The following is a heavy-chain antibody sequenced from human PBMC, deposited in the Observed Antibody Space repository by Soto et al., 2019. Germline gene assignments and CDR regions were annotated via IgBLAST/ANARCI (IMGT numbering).Heavy chain of an antibody. CDR1: GGSVNSDYYY. J-gene: IGHJ4*02. CDR3: AREYSNSPEAFDY. CDR2: IYNTGRT. V-gene: IGHV4-61*01. Sequence: SETLSLTCTVSGGSVNSDYYYWSWIRQPPGKGLEWIGYIYNTGRTNYNPSLESRVTISLDTSRNQFSLKLSSVTAADTAVFYCAREYSNSPEAFDYWGQGALVTVSS. D-gene: IGHD6-6*01.